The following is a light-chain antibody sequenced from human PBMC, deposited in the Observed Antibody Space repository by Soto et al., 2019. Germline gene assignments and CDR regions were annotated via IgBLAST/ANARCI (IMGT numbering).Light chain of an antibody. V-gene: IGLV1-47*01. CDR2: RNN. CDR3: AAWDDSLNGPV. Sequence: QAVVTQPPSASGTPGQRVSISCSGSRSNIGRNYVYWYQQLPGTAPKLLIQRNNERPSGVPDRFSGSKSGTSVSLAISGLRSEDEADYYCAAWDDSLNGPVFGGGTKVTVL. CDR1: RSNIGRNY. J-gene: IGLJ2*01.